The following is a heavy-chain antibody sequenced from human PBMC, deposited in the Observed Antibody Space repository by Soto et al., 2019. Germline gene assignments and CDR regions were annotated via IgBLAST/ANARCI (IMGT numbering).Heavy chain of an antibody. V-gene: IGHV3-9*01. CDR2: ISWNGAAT. CDR3: ANLPLYGSGFDC. D-gene: IGHD3-10*01. J-gene: IGHJ4*02. Sequence: EVQLVESGGGLVQPGGSLRLSCAASGFTFDDYAIHWVRQAPGKGLEWVSGISWNGAATGYMNSVKGRFSISRHNTKNTLYLQMNSLRSEDTAVYYCANLPLYGSGFDCWSQGTLVTVSS. CDR1: GFTFDDYA.